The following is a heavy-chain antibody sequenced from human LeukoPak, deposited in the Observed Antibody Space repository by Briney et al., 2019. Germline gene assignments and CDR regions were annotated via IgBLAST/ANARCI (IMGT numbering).Heavy chain of an antibody. CDR2: ISTSGGST. J-gene: IGHJ4*02. Sequence: GGSLRLSCAASGFTFSSNGMSWVRQAPGKGLEWVSAISTSGGSTYYADSVKGRFTISRDNSKNTLYLQMNSLRAEDTAVYYCARGRYYDSSGLFDYWGQGTLVTVSS. CDR1: GFTFSSNG. D-gene: IGHD3-22*01. V-gene: IGHV3-23*01. CDR3: ARGRYYDSSGLFDY.